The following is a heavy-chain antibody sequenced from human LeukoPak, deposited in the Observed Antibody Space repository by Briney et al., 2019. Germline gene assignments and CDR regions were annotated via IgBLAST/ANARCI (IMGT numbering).Heavy chain of an antibody. J-gene: IGHJ4*02. D-gene: IGHD3-9*01. CDR1: RVTFSGYT. CDR3: ARALYCDILTGYQTHTYYLDY. Sequence: PGGSLRLSCTASRVTFSGYTMNWVRQAPGKGLEWVSSISSRSSDIYYAASVKGRFTISRDNARNSLYLQMSSLRAEDTAVYYCARALYCDILTGYQTHTYYLDYWGQGTLVTVSS. CDR2: ISSRSSDI. V-gene: IGHV3-21*01.